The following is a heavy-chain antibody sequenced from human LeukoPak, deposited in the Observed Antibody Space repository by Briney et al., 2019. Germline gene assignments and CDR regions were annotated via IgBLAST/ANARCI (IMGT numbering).Heavy chain of an antibody. Sequence: ASVKVSCKASGYTFTSYYMHWVRQAPGQGLEWMGIINPSGGSTSYAQKFQGRVTMTRDMSTSTVYMELSSLRSEDTAVYYCARSSGIFGVANWGQGTLVTVSS. D-gene: IGHD3-3*01. CDR1: GYTFTSYY. V-gene: IGHV1-46*01. J-gene: IGHJ4*02. CDR3: ARSSGIFGVAN. CDR2: INPSGGST.